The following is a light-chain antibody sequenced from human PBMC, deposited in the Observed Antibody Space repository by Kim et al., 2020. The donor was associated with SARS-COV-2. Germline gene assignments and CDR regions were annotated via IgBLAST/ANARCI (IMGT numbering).Light chain of an antibody. Sequence: SVVDRVTITCRASQGISSSLAWYQQKPRKAPKLLIYAASTLQSGVPSRFSGSGSGTDFTLTISSLQPEDFATYYCQQLNDSPPWTFGQGTKVDIK. J-gene: IGKJ1*01. CDR3: QQLNDSPPWT. V-gene: IGKV1-9*01. CDR1: QGISSS. CDR2: AAS.